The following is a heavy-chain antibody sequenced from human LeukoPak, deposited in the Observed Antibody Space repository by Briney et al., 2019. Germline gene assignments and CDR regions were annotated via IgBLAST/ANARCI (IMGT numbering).Heavy chain of an antibody. Sequence: PGGSLRLSCAASGFTFSSYSMNWVRQAPGKGLEWVSYISSSSTIYYADSVKGRFTISRDNAKNSLYLQMNSLRAEDTAVYYCARDLVATYLFDYWGRGTLVTVSS. V-gene: IGHV3-48*01. CDR1: GFTFSSYS. J-gene: IGHJ4*02. CDR2: ISSSSTI. D-gene: IGHD5-12*01. CDR3: ARDLVATYLFDY.